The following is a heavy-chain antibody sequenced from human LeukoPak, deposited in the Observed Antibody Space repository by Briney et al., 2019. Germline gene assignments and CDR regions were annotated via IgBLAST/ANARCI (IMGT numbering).Heavy chain of an antibody. J-gene: IGHJ4*02. CDR3: ARGYYGSGSYYTIDY. V-gene: IGHV1-69*04. CDR1: GFTFTSYG. CDR2: IIPILGIA. Sequence: EASVKVSCKASGFTFTSYGICWVRQAPGQGLEWMGRIIPILGIANYAQKFQGRVTITADKSTSTAYMELSSLRSEDTAVYYCARGYYGSGSYYTIDYWGQGTLVTVSS. D-gene: IGHD3-10*01.